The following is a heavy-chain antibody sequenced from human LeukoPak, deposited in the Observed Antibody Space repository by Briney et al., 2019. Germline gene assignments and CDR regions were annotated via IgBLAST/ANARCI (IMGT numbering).Heavy chain of an antibody. D-gene: IGHD3-10*01. CDR1: GGSISSYY. Sequence: PSETLSLTCTVSGGSISSYYWSWIRQPAGKGLEGIGRIYTSGSTNYNPSLKSRVTMSVDTSKNHFSLKLSSVTAADTAVYYCARGRGSTGAVKYYFDYWGQGTLVTVSS. V-gene: IGHV4-4*07. CDR2: IYTSGST. J-gene: IGHJ4*02. CDR3: ARGRGSTGAVKYYFDY.